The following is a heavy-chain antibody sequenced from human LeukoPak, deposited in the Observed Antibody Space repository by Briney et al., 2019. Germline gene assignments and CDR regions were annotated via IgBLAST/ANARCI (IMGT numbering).Heavy chain of an antibody. CDR3: AREIRSPYFYYYYMDV. J-gene: IGHJ6*03. CDR2: MKRDGTEK. CDR1: GFTFSSYW. V-gene: IGHV3-7*01. D-gene: IGHD6-19*01. Sequence: GGSLRLSCAASGFTFSSYWMSWVRQAPGKGLEWVANMKRDGTEKYYVDSVKGRFTISRDNAKNSLYLQMNSLRAEDTAVYYCAREIRSPYFYYYYMDVWGKGTTVTVSS.